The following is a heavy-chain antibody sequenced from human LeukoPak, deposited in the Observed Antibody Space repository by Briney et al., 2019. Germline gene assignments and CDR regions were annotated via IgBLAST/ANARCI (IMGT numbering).Heavy chain of an antibody. CDR2: IKQDESEK. D-gene: IGHD2-2*01. CDR3: ARSLDSSTSRYQSLKY. V-gene: IGHV3-7*01. J-gene: IGHJ1*01. Sequence: GGSLRLSCAASGFTFSSYWMNWVRRAPGKGLEWVANIKQDESEKYYVDSVKGRFTISRDNAKNSLYLQMNNLRAEDTAVYYCARSLDSSTSRYQSLKYWGEGTLVTVSS. CDR1: GFTFSSYW.